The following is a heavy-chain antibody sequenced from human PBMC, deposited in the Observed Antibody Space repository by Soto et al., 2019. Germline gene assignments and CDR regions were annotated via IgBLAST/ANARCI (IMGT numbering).Heavy chain of an antibody. CDR1: GGSISSSSYY. CDR2: IYYSGST. Sequence: QLQLQESGPGLVKPSETLSLTCTVSGGSISSSSYYWGWIRQPPGKGLEWIGSIYYSGSTYYNPSLKSRVTRSVDTSKNQFSLKLSSVTAADTAVYYCARARRDIVVVVAATPLWFDYWGQGTLVTVSS. CDR3: ARARRDIVVVVAATPLWFDY. V-gene: IGHV4-39*01. D-gene: IGHD2-15*01. J-gene: IGHJ4*02.